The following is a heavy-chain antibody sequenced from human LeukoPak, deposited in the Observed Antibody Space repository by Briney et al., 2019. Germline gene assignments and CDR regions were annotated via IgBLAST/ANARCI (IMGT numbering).Heavy chain of an antibody. CDR3: VRGGDSSNRKRSLGF. V-gene: IGHV3-33*01. Sequence: GGSLRLSRAASGFTFSSYGMHWVRQAPGKGLEWVADIWYDGSNKYYADSVKGRFTISRDNSKNTLYLQMNSLKTEDTAVYYCVRGGDSSNRKRSLGFWGQGTLVTVSS. D-gene: IGHD6-13*01. CDR2: IWYDGSNK. CDR1: GFTFSSYG. J-gene: IGHJ4*02.